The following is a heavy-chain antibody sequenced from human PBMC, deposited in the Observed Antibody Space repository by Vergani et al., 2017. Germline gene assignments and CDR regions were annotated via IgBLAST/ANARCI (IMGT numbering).Heavy chain of an antibody. CDR1: GFTSAGYA. J-gene: IGHJ6*03. CDR3: ARRGPQEVLHYYYYYYMDV. CDR2: ISWNSNSI. Sequence: EVQLEESGGGLVLPGRSLRLSCVASGFTSAGYAMHWVRQAPGKGLEWVSGISWNSNSIGYADSVKGRFTISRDNAKNSLYLQMNSLRADDTAVYYCARRGPQEVLHYYYYYYMDVWGKGTTVTVSS. D-gene: IGHD2-8*02. V-gene: IGHV3-9*02.